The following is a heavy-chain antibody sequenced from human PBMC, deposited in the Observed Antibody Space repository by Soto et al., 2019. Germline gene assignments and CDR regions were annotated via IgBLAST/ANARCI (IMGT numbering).Heavy chain of an antibody. D-gene: IGHD3-9*01. V-gene: IGHV3-48*02. CDR2: ISSSSSTI. Sequence: GGSLRLSCAASGFTFSSYSMNWVRQAPGKGLEWVSYISSSSSTIYYADSVKGRFTISRDNAKNSLYLQMNSLRDEDTAVYYCARDPPSSAYYDTKGSYYYYGMDVWAQGTTVTVSS. J-gene: IGHJ6*02. CDR3: ARDPPSSAYYDTKGSYYYYGMDV. CDR1: GFTFSSYS.